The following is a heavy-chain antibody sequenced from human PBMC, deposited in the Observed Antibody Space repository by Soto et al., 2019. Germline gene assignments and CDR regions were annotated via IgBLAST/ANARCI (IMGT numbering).Heavy chain of an antibody. CDR2: IYYSGST. D-gene: IGHD3-22*01. J-gene: IGHJ4*02. CDR3: GRGEEVVGLDF. V-gene: IGHV4-39*07. CDR1: GGSISSSSYY. Sequence: SEALSLRNTVSGGSISSSSYYLGRLRQQPGKGLEWIGSIYYSGSTYYNPSLKSRVTISVDRSKNQFSLKLSSVTAADTAVYYCGRGEEVVGLDFWGQGTLVTVSS.